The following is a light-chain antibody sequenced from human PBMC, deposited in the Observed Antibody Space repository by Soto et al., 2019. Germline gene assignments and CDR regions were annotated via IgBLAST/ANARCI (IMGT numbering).Light chain of an antibody. CDR1: QTISSW. J-gene: IGKJ5*01. CDR2: KAS. CDR3: QQSYMDPIT. V-gene: IGKV1-5*03. Sequence: DIQMTQSPSTLSGSVGDRVTITCRASQTISSWLAWYQQKPGKAPKLLIYKASTLKSGVPSRFSGSGSGTEFTLTISSLQPDDFATYFCQQSYMDPITFGQGTRLEIK.